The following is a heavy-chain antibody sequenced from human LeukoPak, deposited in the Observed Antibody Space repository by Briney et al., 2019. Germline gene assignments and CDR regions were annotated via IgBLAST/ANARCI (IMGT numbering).Heavy chain of an antibody. D-gene: IGHD2-21*02. CDR3: ARGGGAYCGSNCYRNFDY. CDR1: GFTVSSNY. CDR2: IYRGGST. Sequence: PGGSLRLSCAASGFTVSSNYMSWVRQAPGEGLEWVSVIYRGGSTYCADSVKGRFTISRDNSMNTLYLDMNSLRAEDTAVYYCARGGGAYCGSNCYRNFDYWGQGTLVTVSS. V-gene: IGHV3-66*01. J-gene: IGHJ4*02.